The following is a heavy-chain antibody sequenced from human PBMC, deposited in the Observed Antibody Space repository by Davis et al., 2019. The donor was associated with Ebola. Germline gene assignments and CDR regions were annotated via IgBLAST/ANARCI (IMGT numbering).Heavy chain of an antibody. Sequence: SETLSLTCAVYGGSFSGYYWGWIRQPPGKGLEWIGSIYYSGSTDYNPSLTSRVTISVDTSKNQFSLKLSSVTAADTAVYYCAGGYSSGWYDYWGQGTLVTVSS. J-gene: IGHJ4*02. D-gene: IGHD6-19*01. CDR1: GGSFSGYY. CDR2: IYYSGST. CDR3: AGGYSSGWYDY. V-gene: IGHV4-34*01.